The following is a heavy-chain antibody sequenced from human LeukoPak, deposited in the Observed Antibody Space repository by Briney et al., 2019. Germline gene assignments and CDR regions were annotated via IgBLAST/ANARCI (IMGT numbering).Heavy chain of an antibody. J-gene: IGHJ6*02. CDR3: ARGWGSRYCSGGSCYSYYYYGMDV. V-gene: IGHV4-34*01. CDR2: INHSGST. Sequence: SETLSLTCAVYGGSFSGYYWSWIRQPPGKGLEWIGEINHSGSTNYNPSLKSRVTISVGTSKNQFSLKLSSVTAADTAVYYCARGWGSRYCSGGSCYSYYYYGMDVWGQGTTVTVSS. D-gene: IGHD2-15*01. CDR1: GGSFSGYY.